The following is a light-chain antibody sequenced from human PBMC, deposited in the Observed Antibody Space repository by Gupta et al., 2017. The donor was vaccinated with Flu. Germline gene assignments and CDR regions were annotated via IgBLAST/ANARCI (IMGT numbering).Light chain of an antibody. CDR2: RTN. V-gene: IGLV8-61*01. Sequence: QTVVTQEPSLPVSPGGTVTTTCGLTSGSVSTTHHPSRSQPTPGQPPRTPRYRTNPRSSGVPDRGSGSILATTAAITITGAQADDESYYDCMLYMGSGMGVFGGGTKLTVL. CDR1: SGSVSTTHH. J-gene: IGLJ3*02. CDR3: MLYMGSGMGV.